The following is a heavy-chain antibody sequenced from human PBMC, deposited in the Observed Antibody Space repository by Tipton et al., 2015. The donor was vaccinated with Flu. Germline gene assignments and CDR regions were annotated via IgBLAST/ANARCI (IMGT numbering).Heavy chain of an antibody. CDR2: IYHSGTT. CDR1: GDSISSDYY. V-gene: IGHV4-38-2*02. CDR3: ARHTGDSVRGVIDY. J-gene: IGHJ4*02. Sequence: TLSLTCTISGDSISSDYYWGWVRRPPGKGLEWIGTIYHSGTTYYNPSLKSRLTISVDMSKNQFSLRLSSVTAADTTVYYCARHTGDSVRGVIDYWGQGTLVTVSS. D-gene: IGHD3-10*02.